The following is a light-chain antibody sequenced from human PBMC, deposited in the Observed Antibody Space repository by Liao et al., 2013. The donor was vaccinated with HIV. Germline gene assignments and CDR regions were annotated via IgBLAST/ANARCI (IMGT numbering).Light chain of an antibody. CDR3: QAWDRNTAI. Sequence: SYELTQPPSVSVSPGQTASITCSGDKLGDKYAYWYQHKTGQSPVLVIYQDNKRPSGIPERFSGSNSGNTATLTISGTQAMDEADYYCQAWDRNTAIFGGGTKLTVL. CDR1: KLGDKY. CDR2: QDN. V-gene: IGLV3-1*01. J-gene: IGLJ2*01.